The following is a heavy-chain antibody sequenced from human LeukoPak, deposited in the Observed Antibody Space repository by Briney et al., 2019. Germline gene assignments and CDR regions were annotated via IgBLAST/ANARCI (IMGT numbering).Heavy chain of an antibody. Sequence: GGSLRLSCAAPGNYWMHWVRQAPGKGLVWVSHINSDGSWTSYADSVKGRFTISKGNAKNTVYLQMNSLRAEDTAVYYCVSFYETYWGRGTLVTVSS. CDR2: INSDGSWT. CDR1: GNYW. V-gene: IGHV3-74*01. CDR3: VSFYETY. D-gene: IGHD2/OR15-2a*01. J-gene: IGHJ4*02.